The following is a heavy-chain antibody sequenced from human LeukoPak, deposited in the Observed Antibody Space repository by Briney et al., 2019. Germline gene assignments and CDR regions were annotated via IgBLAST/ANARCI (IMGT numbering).Heavy chain of an antibody. CDR2: INHSGST. Sequence: SETLSLTCAVYGGSFSGYYWSWIRQPPGKGLEWIGEINHSGSTNYNPSLKSRVTISVDTSKNQFSLKLSSVTAADTAVYYCAGSPTEYFQHWGQGTLVTVSS. J-gene: IGHJ1*01. CDR3: AGSPTEYFQH. V-gene: IGHV4-34*01. CDR1: GGSFSGYY.